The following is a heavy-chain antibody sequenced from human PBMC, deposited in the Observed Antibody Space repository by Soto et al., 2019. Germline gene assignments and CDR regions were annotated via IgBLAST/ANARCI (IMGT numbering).Heavy chain of an antibody. Sequence: WETLSLTCAFSVGSILSNYWWAWIRQSPGEGLVWIGSIYHSGTTYYNPSLESRVIISVDTSESRFALRLTSVTAADSAVYYCARTDNVGYYQHLGQGTRVNVSS. V-gene: IGHV4-38-2*01. CDR1: VGSILSNYW. CDR3: ARTDNVGYYQH. J-gene: IGHJ1*01. CDR2: IYHSGTT. D-gene: IGHD3-3*01.